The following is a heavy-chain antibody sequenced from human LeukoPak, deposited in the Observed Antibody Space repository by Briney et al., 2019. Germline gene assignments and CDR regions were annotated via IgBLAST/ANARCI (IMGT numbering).Heavy chain of an antibody. Sequence: GESLKISCKGSGYSFTSYWIGWVRQMPGKGLEWMGIIYPGGSDTRHSPSFQGQVTISADKSISTAYLQWSSLKASDTAMYYCARPYCSGGSCYPHEYYFDYWGQGTLVTVSS. D-gene: IGHD2-15*01. CDR1: GYSFTSYW. V-gene: IGHV5-51*01. CDR3: ARPYCSGGSCYPHEYYFDY. CDR2: IYPGGSDT. J-gene: IGHJ4*02.